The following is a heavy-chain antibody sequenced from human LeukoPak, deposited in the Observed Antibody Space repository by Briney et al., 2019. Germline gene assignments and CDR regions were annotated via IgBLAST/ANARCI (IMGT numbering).Heavy chain of an antibody. V-gene: IGHV1-24*01. D-gene: IGHD3-10*01. J-gene: IGHJ6*02. Sequence: ASVKVSCKVSGYTLTELSMHWVRQAPGKGLEWMGGFDPEDGETIYAQKSQGRVTMTEDTSTDTAYMELSSLRSEDTAVYYCATDLGDGSEIERHYGMDVWGQGTTVTVSS. CDR2: FDPEDGET. CDR1: GYTLTELS. CDR3: ATDLGDGSEIERHYGMDV.